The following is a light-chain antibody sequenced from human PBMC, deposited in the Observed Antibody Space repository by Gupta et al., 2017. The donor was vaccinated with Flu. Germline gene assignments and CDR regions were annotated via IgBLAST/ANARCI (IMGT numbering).Light chain of an antibody. V-gene: IGKV1-5*03. Sequence: GDRVTITCRASQSVISWLAWFQQKPGESPRLLIYKASHLQTGVPSRFSGSGFGTEFTLTIDSRQPDDFATYYCQQYKTFWTFGPGTKVDL. J-gene: IGKJ3*01. CDR3: QQYKTFWT. CDR2: KAS. CDR1: QSVISW.